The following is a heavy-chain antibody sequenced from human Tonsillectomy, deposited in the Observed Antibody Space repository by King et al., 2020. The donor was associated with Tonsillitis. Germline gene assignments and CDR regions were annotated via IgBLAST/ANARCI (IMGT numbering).Heavy chain of an antibody. Sequence: VQLVESGGGLIQPGGSLRLSCAASGFTVSSNYMSWVRQAPGKGLEWVSVIYSGGSTYYTDSVKGRFTISRDNSKNTLYLQMNSLRGEDTAVYYCARDRGTMVLDAFDIWGQGAMVTVSS. CDR3: ARDRGTMVLDAFDI. J-gene: IGHJ3*02. CDR1: GFTVSSNY. D-gene: IGHD3-10*01. V-gene: IGHV3-53*01. CDR2: IYSGGST.